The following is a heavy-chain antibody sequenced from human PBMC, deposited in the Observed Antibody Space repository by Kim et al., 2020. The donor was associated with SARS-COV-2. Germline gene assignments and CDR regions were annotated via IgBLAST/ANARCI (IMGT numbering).Heavy chain of an antibody. D-gene: IGHD6-19*01. CDR1: GFTFSRRA. J-gene: IGHJ4*02. V-gene: IGHV3-23*05. Sequence: GGSLRLSCAASGFTFSRRAMSWVRQVPGKGLEWIASVNNNNNPYYADSVKGRFTVSRDITKDTLYLQMNSLRDDDTALYYCAKDHTSSGWPTFDSWGQGT. CDR3: AKDHTSSGWPTFDS. CDR2: VNNNNNP.